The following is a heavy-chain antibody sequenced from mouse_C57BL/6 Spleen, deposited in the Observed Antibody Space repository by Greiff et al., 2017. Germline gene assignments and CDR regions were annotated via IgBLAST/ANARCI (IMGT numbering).Heavy chain of an antibody. CDR3: AGIYYDYAYAMDY. V-gene: IGHV2-2*01. CDR1: GFSLTSYG. J-gene: IGHJ4*01. Sequence: QVQLKESGPGLVQPSQSLSITCTASGFSLTSYGVHWVRQSPGKGLEWLGVIWSGGSTDYNPAFISRLSISKDNSKSQVFFKMNSLQADDTAIYYCAGIYYDYAYAMDYWGQGTSVTVSS. CDR2: IWSGGST. D-gene: IGHD2-4*01.